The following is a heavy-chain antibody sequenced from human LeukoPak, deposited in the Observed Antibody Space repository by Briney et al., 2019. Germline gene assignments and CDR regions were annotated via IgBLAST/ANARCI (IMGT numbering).Heavy chain of an antibody. CDR2: IRSSSTI. J-gene: IGHJ4*02. Sequence: PGGSLRLSCAASGFTFSSYSMNWVRQAPGKGLEWVSYIRSSSTIYYADSVKGRFTISRDNAKNSLYLQMNSLRAEDTAVYYCASWVFHDTVAESFWGQGTLVTVSS. D-gene: IGHD4-23*01. CDR3: ASWVFHDTVAESF. CDR1: GFTFSSYS. V-gene: IGHV3-48*01.